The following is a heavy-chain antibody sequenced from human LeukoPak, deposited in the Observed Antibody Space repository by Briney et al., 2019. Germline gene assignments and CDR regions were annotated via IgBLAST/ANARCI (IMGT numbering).Heavy chain of an antibody. CDR1: GFTFSSYG. Sequence: GGSPRLSCAASGFTFSSYGMHWVRQAPGKGLEWVAFIRYDGSNKYYADSVKGRFTISRDNSKNTVYLQMNSLRVEDTAVFFCAKDMGSGWYRANFDYWGQGTLVTVSS. D-gene: IGHD6-19*01. CDR2: IRYDGSNK. V-gene: IGHV3-30*02. CDR3: AKDMGSGWYRANFDY. J-gene: IGHJ4*02.